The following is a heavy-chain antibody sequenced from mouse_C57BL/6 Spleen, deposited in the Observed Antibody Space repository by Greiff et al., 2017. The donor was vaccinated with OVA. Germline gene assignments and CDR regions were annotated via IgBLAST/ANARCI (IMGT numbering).Heavy chain of an antibody. Sequence: VQLQQPGAELVRPGTSVKLSCKASGYTFTSYWMHWVKQRPGQGLEWIGVIDPSDSYTNYNQKFKGKATLTVDTSSSTAYMQLSSLTSEDSAVYYCGRDYGSSRRYYAMDYWGQGTSVTVSS. CDR1: GYTFTSYW. CDR3: GRDYGSSRRYYAMDY. V-gene: IGHV1-59*01. J-gene: IGHJ4*01. D-gene: IGHD1-1*01. CDR2: IDPSDSYT.